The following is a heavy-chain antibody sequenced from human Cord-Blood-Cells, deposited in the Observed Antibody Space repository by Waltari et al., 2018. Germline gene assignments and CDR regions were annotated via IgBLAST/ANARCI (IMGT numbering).Heavy chain of an antibody. CDR3: ASYYDILTGYDAFDI. CDR1: GFTFSSTW. Sequence: EVQLVESGGGLVQPGGSLRLSCAASGFTFSSTWMSWVRQAPGTGLEWVANIKQDGSEKYYVDSVKGRFTISRDNAKNSLYLQMNSLRAEDTAVYYCASYYDILTGYDAFDIWGQGTMVTVSS. CDR2: IKQDGSEK. V-gene: IGHV3-7*01. D-gene: IGHD3-9*01. J-gene: IGHJ3*02.